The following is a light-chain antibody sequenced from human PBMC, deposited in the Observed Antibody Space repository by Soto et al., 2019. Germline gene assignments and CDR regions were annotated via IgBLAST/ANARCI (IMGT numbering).Light chain of an antibody. CDR2: GAS. J-gene: IGKJ5*01. Sequence: EVVMTQSPATLSVSPGERATLSCRASESVSSNLAWYQQRPGQAPRLVIYGASTRATGIPARFSGSGSGTDFTLTISSLEPEDFAVYYCQQRSNWLITFGQGTRLEIK. CDR1: ESVSSN. CDR3: QQRSNWLIT. V-gene: IGKV3-15*01.